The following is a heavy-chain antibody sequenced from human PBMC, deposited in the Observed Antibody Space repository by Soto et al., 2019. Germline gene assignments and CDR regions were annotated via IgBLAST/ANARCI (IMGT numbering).Heavy chain of an antibody. CDR3: VRDRAGDHYY. Sequence: GGSLRLSCAASGFTFSTYWMHWVRQAPGKGLVWVSCITNDGDSTSYADSVKGRFTISRDNAKNTLFLQMSSLRAEDSGVYYCVRDRAGDHYYWGQGTLVTVSS. CDR2: ITNDGDST. CDR1: GFTFSTYW. D-gene: IGHD7-27*01. J-gene: IGHJ4*02. V-gene: IGHV3-74*01.